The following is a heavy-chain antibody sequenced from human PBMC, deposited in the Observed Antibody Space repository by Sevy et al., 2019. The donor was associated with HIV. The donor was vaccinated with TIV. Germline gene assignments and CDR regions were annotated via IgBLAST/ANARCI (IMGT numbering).Heavy chain of an antibody. V-gene: IGHV3-48*03. Sequence: GGSLRLSCAASGFTFSSYEMNWVRQAPGKGLEWVSYISSSGSTIYYADSVKGRFTISRDNAKNSLYLQMNSLRAEDTAVYYCARQNDYVWGSYCVHKYFDYWGQGTLVTVSS. J-gene: IGHJ4*02. CDR1: GFTFSSYE. CDR2: ISSSGSTI. D-gene: IGHD3-16*01. CDR3: ARQNDYVWGSYCVHKYFDY.